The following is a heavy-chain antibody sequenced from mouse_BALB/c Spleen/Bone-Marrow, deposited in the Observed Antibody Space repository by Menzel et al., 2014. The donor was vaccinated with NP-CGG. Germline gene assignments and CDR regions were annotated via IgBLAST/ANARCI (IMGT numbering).Heavy chain of an antibody. Sequence: VKLMESGPELVKPGALAKISCRASGYTFTSYDINWVKQRPGQGLEWIGWIYPGDGSTNYNEKFKGKATLTADNSSSTAYMQLSSLTSENSAVYFCARWNYGSRRGFDYWGQGTTLTVSS. CDR2: IYPGDGST. CDR1: GYTFTSYD. V-gene: IGHV1S56*01. J-gene: IGHJ2*01. D-gene: IGHD1-1*01. CDR3: ARWNYGSRRGFDY.